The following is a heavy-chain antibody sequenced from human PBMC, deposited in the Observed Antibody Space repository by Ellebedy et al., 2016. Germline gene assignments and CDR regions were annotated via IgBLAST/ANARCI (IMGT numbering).Heavy chain of an antibody. CDR3: ARDLASGFNP. CDR2: IIPILGIA. J-gene: IGHJ5*02. D-gene: IGHD3-16*01. CDR1: GGTFSSYA. V-gene: IGHV1-69*04. Sequence: SVKVSXXASGGTFSSYAISWVRQAPGQGLEWMGRIIPILGIANYAQKFQGRVTITANKSTSTAYMELSSLRSEDTAVYYCARDLASGFNPWGQGTLVTVSS.